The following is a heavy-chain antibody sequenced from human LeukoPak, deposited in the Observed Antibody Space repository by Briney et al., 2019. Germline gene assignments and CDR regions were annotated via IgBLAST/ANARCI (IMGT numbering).Heavy chain of an antibody. J-gene: IGHJ4*02. CDR1: GFTFSSYA. CDR2: ISYDGSNK. D-gene: IGHD2-2*01. V-gene: IGHV3-30*04. Sequence: GGSLRLSCAASGFTFSSYAMHWVRQAPGKGLEWVAVISYDGSNKYYADSVKGRFTISRDNSKNTLYLQRNNVRAEDTAIYYCARVACSGTSCPDYWGQGTLVTVSS. CDR3: ARVACSGTSCPDY.